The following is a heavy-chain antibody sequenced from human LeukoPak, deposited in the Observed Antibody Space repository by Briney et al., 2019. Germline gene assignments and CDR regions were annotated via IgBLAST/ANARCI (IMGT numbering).Heavy chain of an antibody. CDR1: GFTFSGYG. CDR3: ARDLATLGMDV. D-gene: IGHD5-12*01. J-gene: IGHJ6*04. V-gene: IGHV3-30*01. CDR2: ISHDGSNK. Sequence: GGSLRLSCAASGFTFSGYGLHWVRQAPGKGLEWVAGISHDGSNKYYADSVKGRFTISRDNSKNTVYLQMNSLRAEDTAVYYCARDLATLGMDVWGKGTTVTVSS.